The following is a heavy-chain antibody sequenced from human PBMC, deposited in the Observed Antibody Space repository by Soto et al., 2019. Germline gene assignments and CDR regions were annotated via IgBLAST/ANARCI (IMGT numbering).Heavy chain of an antibody. V-gene: IGHV4-59*01. Sequence: PSETLSLTCSVSGVSISSYFWTWIRQPPGRGLEWIGYTYHRGSTNYSPSLKSRVAIALDTYENQFSLKVSSVTAADTAVYYCARIGGYHRPLDYWGQGPPVTVSS. J-gene: IGHJ4*02. CDR3: ARIGGYHRPLDY. D-gene: IGHD3-16*02. CDR2: TYHRGST. CDR1: GVSISSYF.